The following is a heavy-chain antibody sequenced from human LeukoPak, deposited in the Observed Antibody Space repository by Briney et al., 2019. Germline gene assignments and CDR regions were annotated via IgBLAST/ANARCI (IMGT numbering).Heavy chain of an antibody. Sequence: SETLSLTCTVSGGSISSYYWSWIRQPPGKGLEWIGYIYYSGSTNYNPSLKSRVTISVDTSKNQFSLKLSSVTAADTAVYYCARDLRIAARDYWGQGTLVTVSS. J-gene: IGHJ4*02. CDR3: ARDLRIAARDY. CDR2: IYYSGST. CDR1: GGSISSYY. V-gene: IGHV4-59*12. D-gene: IGHD6-6*01.